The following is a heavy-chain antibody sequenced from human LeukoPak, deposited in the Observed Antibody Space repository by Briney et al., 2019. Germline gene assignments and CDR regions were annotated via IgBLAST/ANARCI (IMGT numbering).Heavy chain of an antibody. J-gene: IGHJ4*02. D-gene: IGHD3-16*02. Sequence: GGSLRLSCAASGFTFSSSAMSWVRQVPGKGLEWVSGISASGGSTYYADSVRGRFTISRDDSRNTLYLQMNSLRAEGTAVYYCARTNYDYVWGSYQYYFDYWGQGTLVTVSS. CDR2: ISASGGST. CDR1: GFTFSSSA. CDR3: ARTNYDYVWGSYQYYFDY. V-gene: IGHV3-23*01.